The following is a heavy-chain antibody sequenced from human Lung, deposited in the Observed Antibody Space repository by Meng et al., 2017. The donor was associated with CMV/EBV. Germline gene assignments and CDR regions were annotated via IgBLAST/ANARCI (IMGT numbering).Heavy chain of an antibody. D-gene: IGHD6-19*01. V-gene: IGHV1-2*02. CDR1: GFTFSDYY. CDR2: VNSNNDAT. CDR3: VRSSGWSLFDY. Sequence: VQLVQSGAVMKKRGVSVKVSCTTSGFTFSDYYIHGVRQAPGQGLEWMGWVNSNNDATNYARKFQGRVSMTRDTSISTAHMELSRLMADDTAVYYCVRSSGWSLFDYWGQGTLVTVSS. J-gene: IGHJ4*02.